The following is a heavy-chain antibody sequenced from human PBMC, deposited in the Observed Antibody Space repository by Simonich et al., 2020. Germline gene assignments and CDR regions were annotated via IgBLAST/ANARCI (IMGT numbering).Heavy chain of an antibody. Sequence: EVQLVESGGGLVQPGRSLRLSCAASVFHFDDYAMHWVRQATGKGLEVVAGISWNSWNIGYADPVKGRFTISRDNAKNSLYMQMIGLRAEDTALYYCAKDVAAAGTEYFQHWGQGTLVTVSS. CDR3: AKDVAAAGTEYFQH. CDR1: VFHFDDYA. V-gene: IGHV3-9*01. J-gene: IGHJ1*01. CDR2: ISWNSWNI. D-gene: IGHD6-13*01.